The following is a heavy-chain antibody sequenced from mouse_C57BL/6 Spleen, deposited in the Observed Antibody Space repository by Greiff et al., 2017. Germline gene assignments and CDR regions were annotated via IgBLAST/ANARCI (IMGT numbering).Heavy chain of an antibody. V-gene: IGHV1-64*01. D-gene: IGHD2-10*02. Sequence: QVQLKQPGAELVKPGASVKLSCKASGYTFTSYWMHWVKQRPGQGLEWIGMIHPNSGSTNYNEKFKSKATLTVDKSSSTAYMQLSSLTSEDSAVYYCARGGYGNYGYFDYWGQGTTLTVSS. CDR3: ARGGYGNYGYFDY. CDR2: IHPNSGST. CDR1: GYTFTSYW. J-gene: IGHJ2*01.